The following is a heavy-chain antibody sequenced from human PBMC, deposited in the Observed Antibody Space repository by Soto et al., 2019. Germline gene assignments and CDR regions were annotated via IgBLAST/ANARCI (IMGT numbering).Heavy chain of an antibody. Sequence: SPTLSLTCAISGDSVSSNSAAWNWIRQSPSRGLEWLGRTSYRSKWSNDYALSVKSRITINADTSKNQFSLHLNSVTPEDTAVYYCAREPTYYDILTGYYSYYSYYYMNVWGKGTTVTVSS. CDR1: GDSVSSNSAA. CDR3: AREPTYYDILTGYYSYYSYYYMNV. J-gene: IGHJ6*03. D-gene: IGHD3-9*01. V-gene: IGHV6-1*01. CDR2: TSYRSKWSN.